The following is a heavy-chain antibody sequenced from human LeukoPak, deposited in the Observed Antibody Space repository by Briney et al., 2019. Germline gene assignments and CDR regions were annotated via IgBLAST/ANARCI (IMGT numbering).Heavy chain of an antibody. V-gene: IGHV1-46*01. CDR3: ARALSSSGPSRRYYYYGMDV. Sequence: ASVKVSCKASGYTFTSYYMHWVRQAPGQGLEWMGIINPSGGSTSYAQKFQGRVTVTRDTSTSTVYMELSSLRSEDTAVYYCARALSSSGPSRRYYYYGMDVWGQGTTVTVSS. J-gene: IGHJ6*02. D-gene: IGHD3-22*01. CDR1: GYTFTSYY. CDR2: INPSGGST.